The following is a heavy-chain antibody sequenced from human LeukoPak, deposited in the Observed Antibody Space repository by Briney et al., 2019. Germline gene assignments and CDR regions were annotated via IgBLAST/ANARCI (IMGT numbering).Heavy chain of an antibody. CDR2: IYYGGST. V-gene: IGHV4-39*07. D-gene: IGHD6-19*01. CDR3: ARETVPGGWYGTYYFDY. Sequence: SETLSLTCTVSGGSINTSSHYWAWIRQPPRKGLEWIGSIYYGGSTYYNVSLKSRVTISVDTSKNQFSLRLSSVTAADTAVYYCARETVPGGWYGTYYFDYWGQGTLVTVSS. CDR1: GGSINTSSHY. J-gene: IGHJ4*02.